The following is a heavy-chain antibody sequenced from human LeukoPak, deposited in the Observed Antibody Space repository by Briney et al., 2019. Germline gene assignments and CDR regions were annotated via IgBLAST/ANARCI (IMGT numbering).Heavy chain of an antibody. CDR1: GYTFTGYY. D-gene: IGHD4-17*01. CDR2: INPNSGGT. J-gene: IGHJ1*01. Sequence: GASVKVSCKASGYTFTGYYMHWVRQAPGQGLEWMGWINPNSGGTNYAQKLQGRVTMTRDTSISTAYMELSRLRSDDTAVYYCARALDYGAFPYFQHWGQGTLVTVSS. CDR3: ARALDYGAFPYFQH. V-gene: IGHV1-2*02.